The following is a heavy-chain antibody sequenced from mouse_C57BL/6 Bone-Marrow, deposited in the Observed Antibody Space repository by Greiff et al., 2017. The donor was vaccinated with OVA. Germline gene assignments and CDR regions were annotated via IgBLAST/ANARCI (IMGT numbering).Heavy chain of an antibody. CDR1: GYSITSGYY. CDR3: ARSITTVAY. D-gene: IGHD1-1*01. Sequence: EVKVEESGPGLVKPSQSLSLTCSVTGYSITSGYYWNWIRQFPGNKLEWMGYISYDGSNNYNPSLKNRISITRDTSKNQFFLKLNSVTTEDTATYYCARSITTVAYWGQGTLVTVSA. V-gene: IGHV3-6*01. J-gene: IGHJ3*01. CDR2: ISYDGSN.